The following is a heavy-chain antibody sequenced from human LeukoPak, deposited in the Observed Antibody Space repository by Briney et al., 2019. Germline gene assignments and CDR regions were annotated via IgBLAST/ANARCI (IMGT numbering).Heavy chain of an antibody. V-gene: IGHV4-59*01. J-gene: IGHJ5*02. CDR2: VHYSGTT. CDR3: AGSPRWSPNDNWFDP. Sequence: SEALSLTCAVSDGSITNNDWSWVRQTPGKGLEFIGYVHYSGTTNYNPSLRSRVTISIDTSRKHFFLKLKSVTAADTAVYYCAGSPRWSPNDNWFDPWGQGTLVTLSS. CDR1: DGSITNND. D-gene: IGHD1-1*01.